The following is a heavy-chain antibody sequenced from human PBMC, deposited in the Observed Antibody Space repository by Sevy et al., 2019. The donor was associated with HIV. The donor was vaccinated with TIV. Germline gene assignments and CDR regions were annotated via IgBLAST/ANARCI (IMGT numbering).Heavy chain of an antibody. D-gene: IGHD3-3*01. Sequence: GGSLRLSCAASGFTFSSYSMNWVRQAPGQGLEWVSYISSSSSTIYYADSVKGRFTISRDNAKNSLYLQMNSLRDEDTAVYYCARDPPEYYDFWSGYYDYWGQGTLVTV. CDR1: GFTFSSYS. CDR3: ARDPPEYYDFWSGYYDY. CDR2: ISSSSSTI. V-gene: IGHV3-48*02. J-gene: IGHJ4*02.